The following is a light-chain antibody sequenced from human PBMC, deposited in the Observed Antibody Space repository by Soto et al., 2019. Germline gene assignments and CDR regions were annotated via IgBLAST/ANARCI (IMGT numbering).Light chain of an antibody. CDR3: GTWERSRGVVL. CDR2: DNN. J-gene: IGLJ2*01. Sequence: QSVLTQPPSVSAAPGQKVTISCSGSSSNIGNNYVSWYQQLPGTAPKLLIYDNNKRPSGIPDRFSGSKSGTSATLGITGLGSGDGGVYKGGTWERSRGVVLFGGGTKVTVL. CDR1: SSNIGNNY. V-gene: IGLV1-51*01.